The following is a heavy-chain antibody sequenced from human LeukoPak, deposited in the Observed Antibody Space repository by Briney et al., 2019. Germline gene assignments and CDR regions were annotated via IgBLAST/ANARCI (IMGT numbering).Heavy chain of an antibody. CDR2: ISAYNGNT. V-gene: IGHV1-18*01. J-gene: IGHJ6*02. D-gene: IGHD6-19*01. Sequence: GASAKVSCKASGYTFTSYGISWVRQAPGQGLEWMGWISAYNGNTNYAQKLQGRVTMTTDTSTSTAYMELRSLRSDDTAVYYCALGLVPHYYYYYGMDVWGQGTTVTVSS. CDR1: GYTFTSYG. CDR3: ALGLVPHYYYYYGMDV.